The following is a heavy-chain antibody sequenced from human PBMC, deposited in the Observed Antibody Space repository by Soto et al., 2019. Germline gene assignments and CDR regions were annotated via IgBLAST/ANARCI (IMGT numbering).Heavy chain of an antibody. D-gene: IGHD2-15*01. V-gene: IGHV3-73*01. CDR2: IKTKAESYAT. Sequence: PGGSLRLSCAASGFRFSGSDMHWVRQASGEGLEWVGRIKTKAESYATALAASVKGRFSLSRDDSKNTAYLEMNSLKTEDTAVYYCTRRDCSGGDCYSDFDYWGQGALLTVSS. J-gene: IGHJ4*02. CDR1: GFRFSGSD. CDR3: TRRDCSGGDCYSDFDY.